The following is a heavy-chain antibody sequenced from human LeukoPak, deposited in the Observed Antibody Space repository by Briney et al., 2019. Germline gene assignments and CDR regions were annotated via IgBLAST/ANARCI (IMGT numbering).Heavy chain of an antibody. CDR1: GGSFSGYY. J-gene: IGHJ3*02. CDR2: INHSGST. CDR3: ARGLGKRSSWHRTPVRAFDI. D-gene: IGHD6-13*01. Sequence: SETLSLTCAVYGGSFSGYYWSWIRQPPGKGLEWIGEINHSGSTNYNPSLKSRVTISVDTSKNQFSLKLSSVTAADTAVYYCARGLGKRSSWHRTPVRAFDIWAKGQWSPSLQ. V-gene: IGHV4-34*01.